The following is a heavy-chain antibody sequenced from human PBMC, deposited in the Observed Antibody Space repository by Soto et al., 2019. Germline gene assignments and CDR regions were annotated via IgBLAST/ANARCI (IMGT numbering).Heavy chain of an antibody. V-gene: IGHV3-9*01. Sequence: GGSLRLSCAASGFTFDDYAMHWVRQAPGKGLEWVSAISWNSGSIGYADSVKGRFTISRDNAKNSLYLQMNSLRAEDTALYYCAKTQIRNDFWSGWVDYWGQGTLVTVSS. CDR3: AKTQIRNDFWSGWVDY. CDR2: ISWNSGSI. CDR1: GFTFDDYA. D-gene: IGHD3-3*01. J-gene: IGHJ4*02.